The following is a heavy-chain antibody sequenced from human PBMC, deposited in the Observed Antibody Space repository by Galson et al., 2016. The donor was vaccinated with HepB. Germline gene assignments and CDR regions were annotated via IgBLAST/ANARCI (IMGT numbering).Heavy chain of an antibody. J-gene: IGHJ6*04. V-gene: IGHV3-66*02. CDR2: IYSAGST. CDR3: ARGQAPTYSDFWSGSSSPHYYYGMDV. D-gene: IGHD3-3*01. CDR1: GFTVSSNY. Sequence: SLRLSCAASGFTVSSNYMTWVRQAPGKGLEWVSLIYSAGSTYYADSVKGRFTISRADYKNTLYLQMTSLRAEDTDLYYCARGQAPTYSDFWSGSSSPHYYYGMDVWGNGTTVTVSS.